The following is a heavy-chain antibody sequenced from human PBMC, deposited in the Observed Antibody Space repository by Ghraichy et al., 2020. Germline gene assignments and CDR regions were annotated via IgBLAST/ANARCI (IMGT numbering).Heavy chain of an antibody. CDR1: GGSISSSSYY. D-gene: IGHD6-13*01. J-gene: IGHJ4*02. CDR3: ASTRWYSGSDY. V-gene: IGHV4-39*07. Sequence: SQTHSLTCTVSGGSISSSSYYWGWIRQPPGKGLEWIGSIYYSGSTYYNPSLKSRVTISVDTSKNQFSLKLSSVTAADTAVYYCASTRWYSGSDYWGQGTLVTVSS. CDR2: IYYSGST.